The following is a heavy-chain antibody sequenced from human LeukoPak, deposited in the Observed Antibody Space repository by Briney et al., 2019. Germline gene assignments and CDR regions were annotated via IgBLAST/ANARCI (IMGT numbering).Heavy chain of an antibody. J-gene: IGHJ4*02. Sequence: PGGSLRPSCAASGFTLSSYWMHWVRQAPGKGLGWVSRINSDGSSTSSADSVKGRFTISRDNAKNTLYLQMSSLRAEDTAVYYCARALEVRSYWGQGTLVTVSS. D-gene: IGHD3-10*01. V-gene: IGHV3-74*01. CDR2: INSDGSST. CDR1: GFTLSSYW. CDR3: ARALEVRSY.